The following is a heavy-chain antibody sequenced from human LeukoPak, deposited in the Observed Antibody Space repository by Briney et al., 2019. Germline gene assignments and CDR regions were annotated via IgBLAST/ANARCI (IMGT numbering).Heavy chain of an antibody. J-gene: IGHJ4*02. CDR3: AKSSSGWYGGFDY. V-gene: IGHV3-30*18. CDR2: LSYDGSEK. D-gene: IGHD6-19*01. Sequence: GGSLRLSCAASGFTFSNAWMSWVRQAPGKGLEWVAVLSYDGSEKYYADSVKGRCTISRDNSKNTLYLEINSLRAEDTAVYYCAKSSSGWYGGFDYWGQGTLVTVSS. CDR1: GFTFSNAW.